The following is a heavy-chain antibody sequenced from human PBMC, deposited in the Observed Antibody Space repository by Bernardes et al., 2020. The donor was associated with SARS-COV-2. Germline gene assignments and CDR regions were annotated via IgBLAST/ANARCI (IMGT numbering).Heavy chain of an antibody. V-gene: IGHV1-8*01. Sequence: ASVKVSCRASEYTFTSYDINWVRQATGQGLEWMGWMNPTSGNTGYAQKFQGRVTLTKNTSISTAYMELSSLRSEDTAVYYCARGPIWTGYYYYFDYWGQGTLVTVSS. CDR1: EYTFTSYD. CDR3: ARGPIWTGYYYYFDY. D-gene: IGHD3-9*01. J-gene: IGHJ4*02. CDR2: MNPTSGNT.